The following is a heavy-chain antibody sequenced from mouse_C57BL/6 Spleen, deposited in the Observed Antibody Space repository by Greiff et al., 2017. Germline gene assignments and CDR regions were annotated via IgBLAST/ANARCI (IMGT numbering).Heavy chain of an antibody. J-gene: IGHJ2*01. CDR3: TTPYYYGSGGYYFDY. CDR1: GFNIKDYY. Sequence: DVKLVESGAELVRPGASVTLSCTASGFNIKDYYMHWVKQRPEQGLEWIGRIDPEDGDTEYAPKFQGKATMTADTSSNTAYLQLSSLTSEDTAVYYCTTPYYYGSGGYYFDYWGQGTTLTVSS. D-gene: IGHD1-1*01. V-gene: IGHV14-1*01. CDR2: IDPEDGDT.